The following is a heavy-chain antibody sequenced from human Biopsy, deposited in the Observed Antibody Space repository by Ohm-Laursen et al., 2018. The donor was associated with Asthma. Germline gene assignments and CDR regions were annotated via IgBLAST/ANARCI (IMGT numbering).Heavy chain of an antibody. CDR2: INSVFGTT. J-gene: IGHJ4*02. D-gene: IGHD2-2*01. V-gene: IGHV1-69*13. CDR1: GGTFNTYV. CDR3: ARKAGSCISRTCYSLDF. Sequence: SVTASCKSLGGTFNTYVIGWVRQAPGQGIEWMGGINSVFGTTTYPQKFQDRVTITADDSTSTVYMELSSLRSEDTAVYYCARKAGSCISRTCYSLDFWGQGTLVTVSS.